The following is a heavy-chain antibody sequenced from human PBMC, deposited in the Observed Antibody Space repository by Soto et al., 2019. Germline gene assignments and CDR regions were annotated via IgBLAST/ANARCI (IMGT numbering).Heavy chain of an antibody. CDR3: ARGRYSCSGGSCHSSNWFDP. D-gene: IGHD2-15*01. V-gene: IGHV4-34*01. CDR2: INHSGST. CDR1: GGSFSGYY. J-gene: IGHJ5*02. Sequence: SETLSLTCAVYGGSFSGYYWSWIRQPPGKGLEWIGEINHSGSTNYNPSLKSRVTISVDTSNNQFSLKLSSVTAADTAVYYCARGRYSCSGGSCHSSNWFDPWRQGTLVTV.